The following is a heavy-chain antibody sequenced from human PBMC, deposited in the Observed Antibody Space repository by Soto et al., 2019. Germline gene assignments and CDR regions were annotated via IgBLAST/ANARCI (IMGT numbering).Heavy chain of an antibody. J-gene: IGHJ6*02. Sequence: PSETLSLTYTVSGGSISSYCWSWIRQPPGKGLEWIGYIYYSGSTNYNPSLKSRVTISVDTSKNQFSLKLSSVTAADTAVYYCAGSGSSPYYYYYGMDGWGQGTTVT. CDR2: IYYSGST. V-gene: IGHV4-59*01. D-gene: IGHD3-10*01. CDR1: GGSISSYC. CDR3: AGSGSSPYYYYYGMDG.